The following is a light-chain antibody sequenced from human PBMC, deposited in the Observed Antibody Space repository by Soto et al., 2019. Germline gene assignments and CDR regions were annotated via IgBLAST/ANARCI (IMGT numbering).Light chain of an antibody. CDR3: QQYSHLIT. CDR1: QVIGNH. V-gene: IGKV1-17*03. Sequence: DIQMNHSPSSMSASIGDRVTITCRASQVIGNHLSLFQQKPWKVPKRLIYSASSLQSGVPSRFSGSGSGTDFTFTISSLQPEDIATYYCQQYSHLITFGQGTRLEIK. CDR2: SAS. J-gene: IGKJ5*01.